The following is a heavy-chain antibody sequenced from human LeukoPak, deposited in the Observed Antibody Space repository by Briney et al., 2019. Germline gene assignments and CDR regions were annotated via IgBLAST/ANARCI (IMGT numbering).Heavy chain of an antibody. CDR2: IKQDGSEK. V-gene: IGHV3-7*01. D-gene: IGHD6-13*01. J-gene: IGHJ5*02. Sequence: PGGSLRLSCAASGFTFSSYWTSWVRQAPGKGLEWVANIKQDGSEKYYVDSVKGRFTISRDNAKNSLYLQMNSLRAEDTAVYYCAKSTISSMSPWGQGTLVTVSS. CDR3: AKSTISSMSP. CDR1: GFTFSSYW.